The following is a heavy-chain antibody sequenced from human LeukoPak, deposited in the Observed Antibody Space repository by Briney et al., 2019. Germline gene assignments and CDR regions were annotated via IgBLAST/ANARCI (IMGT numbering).Heavy chain of an antibody. CDR2: ISYDGSNK. Sequence: PGGSLRLSCAASGFTFSSYAMHWVRQAPGKGLEWVAVISYDGSNKYYADSVKGRFTISRDNSKNTLYLQMNSLRAEDTAVYYCARDYYGSGSQVFDYWGQGTLVTVSS. J-gene: IGHJ4*02. V-gene: IGHV3-30-3*01. D-gene: IGHD3-10*01. CDR1: GFTFSSYA. CDR3: ARDYYGSGSQVFDY.